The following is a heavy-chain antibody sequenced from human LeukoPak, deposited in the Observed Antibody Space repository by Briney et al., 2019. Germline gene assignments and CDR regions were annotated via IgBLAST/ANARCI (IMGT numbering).Heavy chain of an antibody. CDR2: ISAYNGNA. CDR1: GYTFTGYY. J-gene: IGHJ3*02. V-gene: IGHV1-18*04. D-gene: IGHD2-2*01. Sequence: ASVKVSCKASGYTFTGYYMHWVRQAPGQGPEWMGWISAYNGNANYAQKFQGRVTMTTDTSTSTAYMELRSLRSDDTALYYCARYQAKFSGGDAFDIWGQGNPGHRLL. CDR3: ARYQAKFSGGDAFDI.